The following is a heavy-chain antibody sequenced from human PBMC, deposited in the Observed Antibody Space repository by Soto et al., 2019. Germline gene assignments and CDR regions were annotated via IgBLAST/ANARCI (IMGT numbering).Heavy chain of an antibody. J-gene: IGHJ4*02. Sequence: EGQLVESGGGVVKPGGSLRLSCAASGFSFSRYSLNWVRKAPGKGLEWVSSITSSSTYIHYADSVKGRFTISRDNAEKSLYLQMNSLRAEDTPIYYCARDNNFFDSGTGVDHWGQPTLLTVSS. V-gene: IGHV3-21*01. CDR3: ARDNNFFDSGTGVDH. CDR2: ITSSSTYI. D-gene: IGHD3-10*01. CDR1: GFSFSRYS.